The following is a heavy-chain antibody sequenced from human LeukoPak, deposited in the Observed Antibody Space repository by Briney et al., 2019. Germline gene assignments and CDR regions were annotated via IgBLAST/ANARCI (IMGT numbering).Heavy chain of an antibody. J-gene: IGHJ4*02. CDR1: GGSISSSSYY. CDR2: IYYSGST. CDR3: ARDNRYGSVNFDY. D-gene: IGHD3-10*01. Sequence: SETLSLTCTVSGGSISSSSYYWGWIRQPPGKGLEWIGSIYYSGSTYYNTSLKSRVTISVDTSKNQFSLKLSSVTAADTAVYYCARDNRYGSVNFDYWGQGTLVTVSS. V-gene: IGHV4-39*07.